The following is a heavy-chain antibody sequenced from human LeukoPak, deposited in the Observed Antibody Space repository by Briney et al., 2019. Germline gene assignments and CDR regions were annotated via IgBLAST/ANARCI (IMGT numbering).Heavy chain of an antibody. Sequence: SETLSLTCTVSGGSISSYYWSWLRQPPGKGLEWIGYIYYTGTTNYNPSLKSRVTISVDTSKNQFSLKLSSVTAADTAVYYCARVKYYDFWSGPSNYYYYMDVWGKGTTVTVSS. CDR1: GGSISSYY. CDR2: IYYTGTT. CDR3: ARVKYYDFWSGPSNYYYYMDV. J-gene: IGHJ6*03. D-gene: IGHD3-3*01. V-gene: IGHV4-59*08.